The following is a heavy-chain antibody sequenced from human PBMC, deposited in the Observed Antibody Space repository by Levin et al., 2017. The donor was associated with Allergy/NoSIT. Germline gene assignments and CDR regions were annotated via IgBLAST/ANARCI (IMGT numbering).Heavy chain of an antibody. Sequence: GVLKISCAASGFTFSNYGMSWVRQAPGKGLEWVSTLSATGGGTYYADSVQGRFTISRDISKNTLHLQMNSLRAEDTAVYYCAKTRDWYYFDYWGQGTLVTVSS. D-gene: IGHD3-9*01. CDR2: LSATGGGT. CDR3: AKTRDWYYFDY. CDR1: GFTFSNYG. J-gene: IGHJ4*02. V-gene: IGHV3-23*01.